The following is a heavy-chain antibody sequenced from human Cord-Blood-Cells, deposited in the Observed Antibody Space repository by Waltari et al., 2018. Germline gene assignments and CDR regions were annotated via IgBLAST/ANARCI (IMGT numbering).Heavy chain of an antibody. D-gene: IGHD2-8*01. CDR1: GGSFSGYY. J-gene: IGHJ4*02. CDR3: ARHAIRTFDY. V-gene: IGHV4-34*01. Sequence: QVQLQQWGAGLLKPSETLSLTCAVYGGSFSGYYWSWIRQPPGKGLEWIGEINHSGSTNANPSRKSRVTISVATSKNQFSLKLSSLTAADTAVYYCARHAIRTFDYWGQGTLVTVSS. CDR2: INHSGST.